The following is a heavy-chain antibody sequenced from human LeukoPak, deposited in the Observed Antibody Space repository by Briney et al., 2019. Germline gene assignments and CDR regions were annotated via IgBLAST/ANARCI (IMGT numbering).Heavy chain of an antibody. Sequence: SETLSLTCTVPGGSISTSSYYWVWIRQPPGKGLEWIGSIYYSGSTYYNPSLKTRVTISVDTSKNQFSLKLTSVTAADTAVYYCARHIGGYYYYMDVWGKGTTVTVSS. J-gene: IGHJ6*03. V-gene: IGHV4-39*01. CDR1: GGSISTSSYY. D-gene: IGHD3-16*02. CDR2: IYYSGST. CDR3: ARHIGGYYYYMDV.